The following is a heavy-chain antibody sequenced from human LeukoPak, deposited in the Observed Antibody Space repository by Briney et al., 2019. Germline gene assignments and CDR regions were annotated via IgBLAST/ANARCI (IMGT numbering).Heavy chain of an antibody. CDR1: GFTFSSYS. V-gene: IGHV3-48*04. Sequence: GGSLRLSCAASGFTFSSYSMNWVRQAPGKGLEWVSYISSSSSTIYYADSVKGRFTISRDNAKNTLYLQMNSLRAEDTAVYCCARHLNYYLDYWGQGTLVTVSS. J-gene: IGHJ4*02. D-gene: IGHD3-10*01. CDR3: ARHLNYYLDY. CDR2: ISSSSSTI.